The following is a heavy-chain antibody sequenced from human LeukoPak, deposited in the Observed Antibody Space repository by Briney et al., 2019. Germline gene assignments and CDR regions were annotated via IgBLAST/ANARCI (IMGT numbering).Heavy chain of an antibody. CDR2: IKSKTDGGTT. CDR3: TTDGNPITMVRGVIVTDY. Sequence: GGSLRLSCAASGFTFSNAWMSWVRQAPGRGREWVGRIKSKTDGGTTDYAAPVKGRFTISRDDSKNTLYLQMNSLKTEDTAVYYCTTDGNPITMVRGVIVTDYWGQGTLVTVSS. V-gene: IGHV3-15*01. D-gene: IGHD3-10*01. CDR1: GFTFSNAW. J-gene: IGHJ4*02.